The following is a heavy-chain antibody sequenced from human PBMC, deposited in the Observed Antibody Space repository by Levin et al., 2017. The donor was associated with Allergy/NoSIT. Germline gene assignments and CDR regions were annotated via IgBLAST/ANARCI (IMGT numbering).Heavy chain of an antibody. Sequence: PGGSLRLSCTASGFTFSDFYMSWIRQAPGKGLEWVSYISSSGTIISYPDSVKGRFTVSWDNAKNSLYLQMNSLRVEDTAVYYCARDVLGIAHFGELFRFDPWGQGTLVTVSS. D-gene: IGHD3-10*01. V-gene: IGHV3-11*01. CDR3: ARDVLGIAHFGELFRFDP. CDR1: GFTFSDFY. CDR2: ISSSGTII. J-gene: IGHJ5*02.